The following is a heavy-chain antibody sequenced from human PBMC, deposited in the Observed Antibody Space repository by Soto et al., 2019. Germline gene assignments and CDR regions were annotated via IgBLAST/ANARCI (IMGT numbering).Heavy chain of an antibody. CDR1: GFNVSSNY. V-gene: IGHV3-53*01. CDR3: ANSKLG. CDR2: VHTGGKI. J-gene: IGHJ4*02. D-gene: IGHD7-27*01. Sequence: GGSLRLSCAASGFNVSSNYMSWVRQAPGKGLEWVSVVHTGGKIYYADSVKGRFTISRDNSKNTLYLQMNSLRAEDTAVYYCANSKLGGGQGTLVTVSS.